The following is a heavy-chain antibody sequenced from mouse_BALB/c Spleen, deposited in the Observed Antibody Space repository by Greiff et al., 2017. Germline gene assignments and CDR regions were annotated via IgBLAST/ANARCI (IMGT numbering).Heavy chain of an antibody. J-gene: IGHJ1*01. CDR1: GFTFSDYY. Sequence: EVKLVESGGGLVKPGGSLKLSCAASGFTFSDYYMYWVRQTPEKRLEWVATISDGGSYTYYPDSVKGRFTISRDNAKNNLYLQMSSLKSEDTAMYYCARGGGNYNYWYFDVWGAGTTVTVSS. CDR2: ISDGGSYT. V-gene: IGHV5-4*02. D-gene: IGHD2-1*01. CDR3: ARGGGNYNYWYFDV.